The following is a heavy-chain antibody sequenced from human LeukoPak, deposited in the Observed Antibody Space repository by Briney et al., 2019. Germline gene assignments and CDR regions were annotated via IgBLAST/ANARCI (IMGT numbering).Heavy chain of an antibody. Sequence: QTLSLTCAISGDSVSSNSAAWNWIRQSPSRGLEWLGRTYYRSKWYNDYAVSVKSRITINPDTSKNQFSLQLNSVTPEDTAVYYCASSPSWLGYYYYGMDVWGQGTTVTVSS. D-gene: IGHD2-2*01. CDR1: GDSVSSNSAA. J-gene: IGHJ6*02. CDR3: ASSPSWLGYYYYGMDV. CDR2: TYYRSKWYN. V-gene: IGHV6-1*01.